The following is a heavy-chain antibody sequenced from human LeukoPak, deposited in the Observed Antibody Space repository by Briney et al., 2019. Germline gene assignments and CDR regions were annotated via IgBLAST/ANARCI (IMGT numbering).Heavy chain of an antibody. CDR3: AREGSGYSYGPESDY. Sequence: PSETLSLTCTVSGGSISSYYWSWIRQPAGKGLEWIGRIYTSGSTNYNPSLKSRVTMSVDTSKNQFSLKLSSVTAADTAVYYCAREGSGYSYGPESDYWGQGTLVTVSS. CDR1: GGSISSYY. D-gene: IGHD5-18*01. V-gene: IGHV4-4*07. J-gene: IGHJ4*02. CDR2: IYTSGST.